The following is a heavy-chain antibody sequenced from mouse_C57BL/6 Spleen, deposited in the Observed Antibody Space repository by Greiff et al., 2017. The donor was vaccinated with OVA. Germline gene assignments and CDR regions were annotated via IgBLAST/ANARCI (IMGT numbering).Heavy chain of an antibody. CDR2: ISSGSSTI. J-gene: IGHJ1*03. Sequence: DVQLVESGGGLVKPGGSLKLSCAASGFTFSDYGMHWVRQAPEKGLEWVAYISSGSSTIYYADTVKGRVTISRYNAKNTLFLQMTSLRSEDTAMYYCASITTVVEWYFDVWGTGTTVTVSS. CDR1: GFTFSDYG. V-gene: IGHV5-17*01. CDR3: ASITTVVEWYFDV. D-gene: IGHD1-1*01.